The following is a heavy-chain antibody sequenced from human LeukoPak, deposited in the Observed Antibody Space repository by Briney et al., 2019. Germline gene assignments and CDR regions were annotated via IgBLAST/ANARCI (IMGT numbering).Heavy chain of an antibody. CDR3: ARWFCSSTNCHSYYYGMDV. Sequence: GGSLRLSCAASGFNFSSYEMNWVRQAPGKGLEWVSFISNDGDTITYVDSVKGRFTISRDNAKNSLYLQMNSLRAEDTAVYYCARWFCSSTNCHSYYYGMDVWGQGTTVTVSS. CDR2: ISNDGDTI. D-gene: IGHD2-2*01. V-gene: IGHV3-48*03. J-gene: IGHJ6*02. CDR1: GFNFSSYE.